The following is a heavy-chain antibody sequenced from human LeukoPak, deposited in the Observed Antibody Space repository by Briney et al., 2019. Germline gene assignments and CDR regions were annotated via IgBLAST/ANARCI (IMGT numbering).Heavy chain of an antibody. D-gene: IGHD4-17*01. CDR1: GFTFNIYS. CDR3: AKTVDYGVETTYYFDY. Sequence: GGSLRLSCAASGFTFNIYSMNWVRQAPGKGLEWVSYISSGGSTIYYTDSVKGRFTISRDNSKNTLYLQMNSLRAEDTAVYYCAKTVDYGVETTYYFDYWGQGTLLTVSS. V-gene: IGHV3-48*01. J-gene: IGHJ4*02. CDR2: ISSGGSTI.